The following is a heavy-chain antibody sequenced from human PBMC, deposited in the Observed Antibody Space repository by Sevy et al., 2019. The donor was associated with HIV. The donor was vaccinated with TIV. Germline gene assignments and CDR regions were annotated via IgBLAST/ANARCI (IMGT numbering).Heavy chain of an antibody. J-gene: IGHJ4*02. Sequence: TLSLTCTVSGGSISSGGYYWNWIRQHPGKGLEWVGCIYDSGKTYYTLSLKSRLTIATDTSKNQLSLKLTSVTAADTAVYYCARGLCRGDCYSGFDSWGQRTLVTVSS. CDR2: IYDSGKT. V-gene: IGHV4-31*03. CDR1: GGSISSGGYY. D-gene: IGHD2-21*02. CDR3: ARGLCRGDCYSGFDS.